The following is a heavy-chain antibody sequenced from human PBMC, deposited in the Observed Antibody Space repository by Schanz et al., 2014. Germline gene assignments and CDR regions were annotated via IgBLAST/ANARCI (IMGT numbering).Heavy chain of an antibody. J-gene: IGHJ4*02. CDR2: IEFSGGTT. CDR3: ARDSGSHYLVDY. CDR1: GFTFSDAW. D-gene: IGHD1-26*01. Sequence: EVQLVESGGGLVQPGGSLRLSRAASGFTFSDAWMTWVRQAPGKGLEWVSGIEFSGGTTYYADSVKGRFTISRDNSKNILTMQMSSLRAEDTALYYCARDSGSHYLVDYWGQGTLVTVSS. V-gene: IGHV3-23*04.